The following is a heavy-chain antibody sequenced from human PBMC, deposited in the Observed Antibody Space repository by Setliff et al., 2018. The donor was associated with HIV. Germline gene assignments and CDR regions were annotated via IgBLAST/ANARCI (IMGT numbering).Heavy chain of an antibody. CDR2: IYPSGNI. Sequence: LSLTCTVSGGSISRYYWSWIRQPAGKGLGWIGRIYPSGNINYNPSLKSRLTMSIDTSKNQFSLKLSSVTATDTAVYYCARDAGPHYGSGPPLEYWGQGIQVTVSS. V-gene: IGHV4-4*07. CDR3: ARDAGPHYGSGPPLEY. CDR1: GGSISRYY. D-gene: IGHD3-10*01. J-gene: IGHJ4*02.